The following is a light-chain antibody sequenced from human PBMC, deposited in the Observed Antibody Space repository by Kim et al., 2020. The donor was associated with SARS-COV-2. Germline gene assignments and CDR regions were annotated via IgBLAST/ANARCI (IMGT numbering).Light chain of an antibody. CDR1: SNNVGNQG. CDR3: SAWDSSLSAWV. CDR2: RNN. V-gene: IGLV10-54*01. J-gene: IGLJ3*02. Sequence: QTATLTCTGNSNNVGNQGAAWLQQHQGHPPKLLSYRNNNRPSGISERLSASRSANTASLTITGLQPDDEADYYCSAWDSSLSAWVFGGGTQLTVL.